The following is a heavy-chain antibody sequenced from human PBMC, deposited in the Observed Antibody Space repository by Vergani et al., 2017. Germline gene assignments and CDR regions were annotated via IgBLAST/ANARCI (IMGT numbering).Heavy chain of an antibody. Sequence: QVQLQQWGAGLLKPSETLSLTCAVYGGSFSGYYWSWIRQPPGKGLEWIGSIYYSGSTYYNPSLKSRVTISVDTSKNQFSLKLSSVTAADTAVYYCARFLYYYDSSGYYPAEYFQHWGQGTLVTVSS. D-gene: IGHD3-22*01. CDR3: ARFLYYYDSSGYYPAEYFQH. CDR1: GGSFSGYY. CDR2: IYYSGST. J-gene: IGHJ1*01. V-gene: IGHV4-34*01.